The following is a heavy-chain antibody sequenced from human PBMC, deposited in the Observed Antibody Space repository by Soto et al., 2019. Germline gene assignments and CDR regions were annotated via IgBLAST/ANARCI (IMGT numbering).Heavy chain of an antibody. J-gene: IGHJ4*02. CDR1: GYTFTSYD. V-gene: IGHV1-8*01. CDR3: AIKAHPRYSSY. Sequence: GASVKVSCKASGYTFTSYDINWVRQAPGQGLEWVGWINPTSEYTAHAQKFEGRVTLTREISTATAYMELSSLPSEDPAVYFCAIKAHPRYSSYWGTGPKVTVSS. CDR2: INPTSEYT. D-gene: IGHD2-15*01.